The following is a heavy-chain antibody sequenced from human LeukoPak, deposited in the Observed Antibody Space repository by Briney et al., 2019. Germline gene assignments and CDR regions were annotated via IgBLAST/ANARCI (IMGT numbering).Heavy chain of an antibody. D-gene: IGHD1-26*01. CDR2: INPNSGGT. J-gene: IGHJ4*02. V-gene: IGHV1-2*02. CDR1: GYTFTGYY. CDR3: ARDWGRRGIVGSFIDY. Sequence: EASVKVSCKASGYTFTGYYMHWVRQALGQGLEWMGWINPNSGGTNYAQKFQGRVTMTRDTSISTAYMELSRLRSDDTAVYYCARDWGRRGIVGSFIDYWGQGALVTVPS.